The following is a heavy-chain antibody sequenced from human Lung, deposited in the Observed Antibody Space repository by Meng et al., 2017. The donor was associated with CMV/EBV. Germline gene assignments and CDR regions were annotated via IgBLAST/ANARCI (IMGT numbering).Heavy chain of an antibody. J-gene: IGHJ6*02. Sequence: ASVXVSXKASGYTFTSYGISWVRQAPGQGHEWMGWISVYNGNTNYAQKPQGRVTMTTDTSTSTAYMELRSLRSDDTAVYYCSRDGYFDWLVPRLASGRLVAQKDAYYYGMDVWGQGXTVTVSS. CDR1: GYTFTSYG. V-gene: IGHV1-18*01. CDR3: SRDGYFDWLVPRLASGRLVAQKDAYYYGMDV. D-gene: IGHD3-9*01. CDR2: ISVYNGNT.